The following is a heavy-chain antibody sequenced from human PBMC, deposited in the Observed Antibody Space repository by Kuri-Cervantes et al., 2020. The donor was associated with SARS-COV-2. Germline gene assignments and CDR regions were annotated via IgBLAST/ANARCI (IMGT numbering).Heavy chain of an antibody. CDR3: ARNWGRYYFDY. D-gene: IGHD7-27*01. CDR2: IYYSGIT. CDR1: GGSISSYY. J-gene: IGHJ4*02. Sequence: GSLRLSCTVSGGSISSYYWNWIRQSPGKGLEWIGNIYYSGITNYNPALKSRLTISVDTSKNQFSLKLSSVTAADTAVYYCARNWGRYYFDYWGQGTLVTVSS. V-gene: IGHV4-59*08.